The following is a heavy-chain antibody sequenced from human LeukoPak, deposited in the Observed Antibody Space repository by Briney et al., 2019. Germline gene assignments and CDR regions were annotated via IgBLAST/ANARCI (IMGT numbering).Heavy chain of an antibody. CDR1: GGSISSYF. Sequence: SETLSLTCTVSGGSISSYFWSWIRQPPGKGLEWIGHIYYSGSTTYNPSLKSRVTISADASKNQFSLRLSSVTAADTVVYYCARGGYGKTLYYFDYWGQGTLVTVSS. J-gene: IGHJ4*02. D-gene: IGHD5-12*01. CDR3: ARGGYGKTLYYFDY. CDR2: IYYSGST. V-gene: IGHV4-59*08.